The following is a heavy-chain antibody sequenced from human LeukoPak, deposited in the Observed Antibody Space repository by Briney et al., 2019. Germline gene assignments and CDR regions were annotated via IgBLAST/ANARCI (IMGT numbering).Heavy chain of an antibody. CDR2: VYYTGST. D-gene: IGHD2-8*02. CDR3: ARGAQTNYWYPVNY. CDR1: GGYINGHY. J-gene: IGHJ4*02. Sequence: SETLSLTCTVSGGYINGHYWSWIRQPPGKGLEWIGYVYYTGSTNYNPSFKSRVTISVDTSQNQFSLRLASVTAADTAVYFCARGAQTNYWYPVNYWGQGTPVAVSS. V-gene: IGHV4-59*11.